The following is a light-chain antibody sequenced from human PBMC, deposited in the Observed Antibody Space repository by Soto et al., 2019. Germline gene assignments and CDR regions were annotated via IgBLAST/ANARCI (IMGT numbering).Light chain of an antibody. V-gene: IGKV1-8*01. CDR2: AAS. CDR3: QKYYSYPWT. Sequence: AIRMTQSPSSFSASTGDRVTLTCRASQGISSYLAWYQQKPGKAPKLLIYAASTLQSGVPSRFSGSGSGTDFTLTISCLQSEEFATYYCQKYYSYPWTVGHGTKVAI. CDR1: QGISSY. J-gene: IGKJ1*01.